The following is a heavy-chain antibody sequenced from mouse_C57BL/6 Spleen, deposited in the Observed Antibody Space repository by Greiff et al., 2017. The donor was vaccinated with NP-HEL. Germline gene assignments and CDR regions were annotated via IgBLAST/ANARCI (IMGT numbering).Heavy chain of an antibody. CDR1: GYTFTSYW. V-gene: IGHV1-69*01. CDR2: IDPSDSYT. J-gene: IGHJ3*01. D-gene: IGHD4-1*01. Sequence: QVQLQQPGAELVMPGASVKLSCKASGYTFTSYWMHWVKQRPGQGLEWIGEIDPSDSYTNYNQKFKGKSTLTVDKSSSTAYMQLSSLTSEDSAVYYCARSGPNWDAAYWGQGTLVTVSA. CDR3: ARSGPNWDAAY.